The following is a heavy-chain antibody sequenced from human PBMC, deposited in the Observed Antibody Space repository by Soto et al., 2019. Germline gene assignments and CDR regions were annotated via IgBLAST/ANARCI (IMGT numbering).Heavy chain of an antibody. CDR1: GVTIISYS. J-gene: IGHJ3*02. D-gene: IGHD6-19*01. CDR2: ISSSSSTI. V-gene: IGHV3-48*01. CDR3: TGIRGWYNAFDI. Sequence: WGSLRLSCSASGVTIISYSVSWISQAPGKGLEWVSYISSSSSTIYYADSVKGRFTISRDNSKNTLYLQMNSLRAEYTAVYYCTGIRGWYNAFDIWGHGTMVTVSS.